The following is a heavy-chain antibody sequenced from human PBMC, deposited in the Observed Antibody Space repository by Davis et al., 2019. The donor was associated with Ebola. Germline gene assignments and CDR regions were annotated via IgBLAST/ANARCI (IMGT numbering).Heavy chain of an antibody. CDR2: IYSGGST. CDR1: GFTVSSNY. J-gene: IGHJ4*02. CDR3: ARDGIYYDSSGYYHMYYFDY. V-gene: IGHV3-53*04. Sequence: GGSLRLSCAASGFTVSSNYMSWVRQAPGKGLEWVSVIYSGGSTYYADSVKGRFTISRHNSKNTLYLQMNSLRAEDTAVYYCARDGIYYDSSGYYHMYYFDYWGQGTLVTVSS. D-gene: IGHD3-22*01.